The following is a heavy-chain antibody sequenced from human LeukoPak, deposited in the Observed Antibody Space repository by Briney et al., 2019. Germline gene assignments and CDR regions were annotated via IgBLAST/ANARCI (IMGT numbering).Heavy chain of an antibody. CDR3: ARMGDFWSGQSFLQFDP. J-gene: IGHJ5*02. D-gene: IGHD3-3*01. Sequence: PGGSLRLSCAASGFTFSSYGMHWVRQVPGKGLEWVAVISYDGSNKYYADSVKGRFTISRDNSKNTLFVQMNSLRVEDTAVYYCARMGDFWSGQSFLQFDPRGQGTLVTVSS. V-gene: IGHV3-30*03. CDR1: GFTFSSYG. CDR2: ISYDGSNK.